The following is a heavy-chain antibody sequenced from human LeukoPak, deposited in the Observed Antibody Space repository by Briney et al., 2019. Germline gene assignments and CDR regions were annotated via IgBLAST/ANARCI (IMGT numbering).Heavy chain of an antibody. Sequence: SETLSLTCTVSGGSVSSGSYYWSWIRQPPGKGLEWIGYIYYSGSTNYNPSLKSRVTISVDTSKNQFSLKLSSVTAADTAVYYCARDRERGPFFDYWGQGTLVTVSS. CDR2: IYYSGST. CDR1: GGSVSSGSYY. J-gene: IGHJ4*02. V-gene: IGHV4-61*01. CDR3: ARDRERGPFFDY.